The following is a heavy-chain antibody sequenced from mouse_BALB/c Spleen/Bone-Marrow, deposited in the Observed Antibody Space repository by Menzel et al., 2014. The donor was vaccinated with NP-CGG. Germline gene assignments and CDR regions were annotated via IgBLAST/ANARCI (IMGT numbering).Heavy chain of an antibody. D-gene: IGHD1-1*01. CDR2: IWAGGSA. V-gene: IGHV2-9*02. J-gene: IGHJ4*01. CDR1: GFSLTSYG. Sequence: QVQLQQSGPGLVAPSQSLSISCTVSGFSLTSYGVHWVRQPPGQGLEWLGVIWAGGSANYNSALMSRLSINKDNSKSQVFLKMNSLLTDDTAMYYCAREGRGYYGSSGAAMDYWGQGTTVTVSS. CDR3: AREGRGYYGSSGAAMDY.